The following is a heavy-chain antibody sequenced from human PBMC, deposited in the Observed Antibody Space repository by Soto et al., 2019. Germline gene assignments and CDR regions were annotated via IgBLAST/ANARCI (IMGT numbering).Heavy chain of an antibody. CDR1: GFTFSSYW. J-gene: IGHJ3*02. CDR3: DIHPGRWAFDI. D-gene: IGHD3-10*01. V-gene: IGHV3-7*01. CDR2: IKQDGSEK. Sequence: EVQLVESGGGLVQPGGSLRLSCAASGFTFSSYWMSWVRQAPGKGLEWVANIKQDGSEKYSVDSVKGRFTISRDNAKNSLYLQMDSPRSEDTAVYYCDIHPGRWAFDIWGQGTMVTVSS.